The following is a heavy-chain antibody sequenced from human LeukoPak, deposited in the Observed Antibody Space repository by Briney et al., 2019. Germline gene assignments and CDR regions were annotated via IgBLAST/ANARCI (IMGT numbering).Heavy chain of an antibody. D-gene: IGHD6-13*01. Sequence: GASVKVSCKASGYTFTSYGISWVRQAPGQGLEWMGWISAYNGNTNYAQKFQGRVTITADKSTSTAYMELSSLRSEDTAVYYCARESSSSWYDEYWGQGTLVTVSS. J-gene: IGHJ4*02. CDR2: ISAYNGNT. CDR1: GYTFTSYG. V-gene: IGHV1-18*01. CDR3: ARESSSSWYDEY.